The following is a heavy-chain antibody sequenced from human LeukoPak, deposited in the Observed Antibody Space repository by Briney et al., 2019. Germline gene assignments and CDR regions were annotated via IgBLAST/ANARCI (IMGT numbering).Heavy chain of an antibody. Sequence: ASVKVSCKVSGYTLTELSMHWVRQAPGKGLEWMGGFDPEDGETIYAQKFQGGVTMTEDTSTDTAYMELSSLRSEDTAVYYCATDPYGDYVPAYGMDVWGQGTTVTVSS. CDR3: ATDPYGDYVPAYGMDV. CDR1: GYTLTELS. V-gene: IGHV1-24*01. J-gene: IGHJ6*02. CDR2: FDPEDGET. D-gene: IGHD4-17*01.